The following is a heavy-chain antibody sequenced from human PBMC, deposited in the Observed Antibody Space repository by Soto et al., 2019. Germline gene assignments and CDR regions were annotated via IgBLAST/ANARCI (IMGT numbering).Heavy chain of an antibody. J-gene: IGHJ6*02. D-gene: IGHD2-15*01. V-gene: IGHV3-30*18. Sequence: QVQLVESGGGVVQPGRSLRLSCAASRFTFSSYGMHWVRQAPGQGLAWVAVISYDGSNKYYADSVKGRFTISRDNSKNTLYLQMNSLRAEDTAVYYCAKDEVGYCSGGTCYARYYYYGMDVWGQGATVTVSS. CDR3: AKDEVGYCSGGTCYARYYYYGMDV. CDR1: RFTFSSYG. CDR2: ISYDGSNK.